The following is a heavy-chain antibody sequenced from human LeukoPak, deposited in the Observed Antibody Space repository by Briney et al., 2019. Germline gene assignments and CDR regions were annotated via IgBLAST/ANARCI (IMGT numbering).Heavy chain of an antibody. CDR1: GFTFSSYG. CDR3: ANPPFGELRGLRVDD. J-gene: IGHJ4*02. D-gene: IGHD3-10*01. Sequence: GGSLRLSCAASGFTFSSYGMHWVRQALGKGLEWVAFIRYDGSNKYYADSVKGRFTISRDNSKNTLYLQMNSLRAEDTAVYYCANPPFGELRGLRVDDWGQGTLVTVSS. V-gene: IGHV3-30*02. CDR2: IRYDGSNK.